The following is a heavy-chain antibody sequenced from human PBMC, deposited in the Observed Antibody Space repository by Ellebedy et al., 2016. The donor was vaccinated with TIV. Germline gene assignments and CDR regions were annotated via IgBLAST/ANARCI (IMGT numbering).Heavy chain of an antibody. CDR1: GFTFSSFC. J-gene: IGHJ6*02. V-gene: IGHV3-74*01. CDR2: INSDGSST. Sequence: PGGSLRLSCADSGFTFSSFCMHWVRQTPGKGLVWVSRINSDGSSTSYADSVKGRFTMSRDNSKNTLYLQVNSLRAEDTAVYYCARGRYYAMDVWGQGTTVTVSS. CDR3: ARGRYYAMDV.